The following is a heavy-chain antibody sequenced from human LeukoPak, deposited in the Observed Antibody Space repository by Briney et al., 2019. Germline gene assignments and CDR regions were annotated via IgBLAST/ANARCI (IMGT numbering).Heavy chain of an antibody. D-gene: IGHD5-18*01. J-gene: IGHJ5*02. CDR2: ISSSSSYI. CDR1: GFTFSSYS. V-gene: IGHV3-21*01. Sequence: GGSLRLSCAASGFTFSSYSMNWVRQAPGKGLEWVSSISSSSSYIYYADSVKGRFTISRDNAKNSLYLQMNSLRAEDTAVYYCASGYSYAYNWFDPWGRGTLVTVSS. CDR3: ASGYSYAYNWFDP.